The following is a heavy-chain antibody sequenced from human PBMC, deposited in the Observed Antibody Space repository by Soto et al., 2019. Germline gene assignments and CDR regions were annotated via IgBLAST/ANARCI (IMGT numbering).Heavy chain of an antibody. Sequence: VGSLRLSCAASGFTFSSYGMHWVRQAPGEGLEWVAVISYDGSNKYYADSVKGRFTISRDNSKNTLYLQMNSLRAEDTAVYYCAKVPSGATPGYWGQGTLVTVSS. D-gene: IGHD1-26*01. J-gene: IGHJ4*02. CDR1: GFTFSSYG. CDR2: ISYDGSNK. CDR3: AKVPSGATPGY. V-gene: IGHV3-30*18.